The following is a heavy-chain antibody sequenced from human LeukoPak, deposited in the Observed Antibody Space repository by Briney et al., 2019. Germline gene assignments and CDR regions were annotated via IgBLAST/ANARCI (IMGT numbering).Heavy chain of an antibody. CDR1: GGTFSTYA. V-gene: IGHV1-69*13. Sequence: ASVKVSCKASGGTFSTYAISWVRQAPGQGLEWMGGIIPIFGTVKNAQKFQGRVTFTADESTSTAYMELSSLSSEDTAVYYCAREGCTNGVCYVDYWGQGTLVTVSS. CDR2: IIPIFGTV. J-gene: IGHJ4*02. D-gene: IGHD2-8*01. CDR3: AREGCTNGVCYVDY.